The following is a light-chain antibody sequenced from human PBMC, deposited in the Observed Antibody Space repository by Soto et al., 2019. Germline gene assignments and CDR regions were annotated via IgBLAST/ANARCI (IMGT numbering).Light chain of an antibody. CDR3: QHYNYWPPKT. J-gene: IGKJ1*01. CDR2: AAS. V-gene: IGKV3-15*01. CDR1: QSISDT. Sequence: EIVMTQSPATLSVSPGGRATLSFRASQSISDTLAWYQQKPGQAPRLLIYAASTRAAGVSARFSGSGSGTDFTLTISSLQSEDFAVYYCQHYNYWPPKTFGQGTKVDIK.